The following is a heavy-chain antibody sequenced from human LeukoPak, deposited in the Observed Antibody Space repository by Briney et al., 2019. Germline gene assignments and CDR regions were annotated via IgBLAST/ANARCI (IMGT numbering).Heavy chain of an antibody. J-gene: IGHJ4*02. V-gene: IGHV3-30*18. CDR3: AKERITMVRGAQALYYFDY. CDR1: GFTFSNYW. D-gene: IGHD3-10*01. Sequence: GGSLRLSCAASGFTFSNYWMSWVRQAPGKGLEWVAVISYDGSNKYYADSVKGRFTISRDNSKNTLYLQMNSLRAEDTAVYYCAKERITMVRGAQALYYFDYWGQGTLVTVSS. CDR2: ISYDGSNK.